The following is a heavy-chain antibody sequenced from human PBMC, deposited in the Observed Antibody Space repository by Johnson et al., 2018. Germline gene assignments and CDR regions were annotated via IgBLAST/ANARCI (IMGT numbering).Heavy chain of an antibody. CDR2: IIPILGIA. V-gene: IGHV1-69*04. CDR1: GGTFSSYT. CDR3: AREACYGSSGHRAFSI. Sequence: QVQLVQSGAEVKKPGSSVKVSCKASGGTFSSYTISWVRQAPGQGLEWMGRIIPILGIANYAQKFQGRVTITADKSTRPAYMGLGSLRSEDTAVYYCAREACYGSSGHRAFSIWGQGTMVTVSS. D-gene: IGHD3-22*01. J-gene: IGHJ3*02.